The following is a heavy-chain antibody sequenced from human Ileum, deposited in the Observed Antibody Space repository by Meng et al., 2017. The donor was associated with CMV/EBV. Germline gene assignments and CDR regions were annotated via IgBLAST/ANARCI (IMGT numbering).Heavy chain of an antibody. V-gene: IGHV4-39*07. CDR3: AREMKARSGWFDP. Sequence: QLPLGEPGPGSVKPSATRSLTCTVSGDSISSSNLYWGWLRQSPGKGLEWIGTIKYSVATHYNPSLKSRVTISLDPSKNQFSLQLTSVAAADTAVYYCAREMKARSGWFDPWGQGTLVTVSS. CDR1: GDSISSSNLY. D-gene: IGHD1-26*01. J-gene: IGHJ5*02. CDR2: IKYSVAT.